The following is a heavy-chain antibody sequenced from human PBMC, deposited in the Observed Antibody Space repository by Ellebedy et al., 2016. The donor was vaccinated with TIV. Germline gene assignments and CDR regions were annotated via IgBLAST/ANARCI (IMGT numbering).Heavy chain of an antibody. CDR2: IYRNEIT. CDR3: AATGPTDY. J-gene: IGHJ4*02. V-gene: IGHV4-59*01. Sequence: MPSETLSLTCTVSGASIRNYYWSWIRQSPGKGLEWIGYIYRNEITNYNPSLKSRVTISVDTSKNQFSLKLSSVTAADTAVYYCAATGPTDYWGQGTLVTVSS. CDR1: GASIRNYY. D-gene: IGHD1-7*01.